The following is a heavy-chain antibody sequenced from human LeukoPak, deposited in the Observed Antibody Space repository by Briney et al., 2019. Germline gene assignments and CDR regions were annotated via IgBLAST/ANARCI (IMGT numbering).Heavy chain of an antibody. D-gene: IGHD4-17*01. CDR2: INHSGST. J-gene: IGHJ4*02. V-gene: IGHV4-34*01. Sequence: SETLSLTCTVSGGSISSYYWSWIRQPAGKGLEWIGEINHSGSTNYNPSLKSRVTISVDTSKNQFSLKLSSVTAADTAVYYCASLGPDYGDYGDYWGQGTLVTVSS. CDR3: ASLGPDYGDYGDY. CDR1: GGSISSYY.